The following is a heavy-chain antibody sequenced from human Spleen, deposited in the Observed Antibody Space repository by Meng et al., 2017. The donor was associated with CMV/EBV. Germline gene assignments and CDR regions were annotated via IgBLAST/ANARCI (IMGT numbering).Heavy chain of an antibody. D-gene: IGHD1-26*01. V-gene: IGHV3-23*01. J-gene: IGHJ4*02. CDR3: GQGLELLA. CDR2: ISPSGLT. Sequence: GESLKISCVASGFTFSNYALTWVRQAPGKGLEWVSIISPSGLTSYADSVKGRSTISRDNSKNTLYLQMNSLRAEDTALYYCGQGLELLAWGQGTLVTVSS. CDR1: GFTFSNYA.